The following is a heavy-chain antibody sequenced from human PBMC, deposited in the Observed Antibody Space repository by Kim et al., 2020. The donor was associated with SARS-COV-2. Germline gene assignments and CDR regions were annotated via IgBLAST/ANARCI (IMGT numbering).Heavy chain of an antibody. CDR1: GYTLTELS. CDR3: ATDLGTRIGEGPYAFDI. Sequence: ASVKVSCKVSGYTLTELSMHWVRQAPGKGLEWMGGFDPEDGETIYAQKFQGRVTMTEDTSTDTAYMELSSLRSEDTAVYYCATDLGTRIGEGPYAFDIWGQGTMVTVSS. V-gene: IGHV1-24*01. J-gene: IGHJ3*02. CDR2: FDPEDGET. D-gene: IGHD3-3*01.